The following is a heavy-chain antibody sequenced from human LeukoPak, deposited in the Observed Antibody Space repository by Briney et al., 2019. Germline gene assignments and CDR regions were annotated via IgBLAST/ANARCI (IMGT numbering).Heavy chain of an antibody. CDR2: INAGNGNT. D-gene: IGHD3-3*01. J-gene: IGHJ4*02. CDR3: ARGRRGVYDFWSGYLDY. V-gene: IGHV1-3*03. CDR1: GYTFTSYA. Sequence: ASVKVSCKASGYTFTSYAMHWVRQAPGQRLEWMGWINAGNGNTKYSQEFQGRVTITRDTSASTAYMELSSLRSEDMAVYYCARGRRGVYDFWSGYLDYWGQGTLVTVSS.